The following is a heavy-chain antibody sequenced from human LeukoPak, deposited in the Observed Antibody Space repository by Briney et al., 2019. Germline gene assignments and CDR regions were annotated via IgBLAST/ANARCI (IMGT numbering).Heavy chain of an antibody. CDR1: GYNFNNYG. Sequence: ASVKVSCKASGYNFNNYGVSWVRQAPGQGLEWMGWISAKAGNTNYAQKVQGRVTMTTDTSTTTAYMELRSLGSDDTAVYYCARGSYPYSHGMDVWGQGTTVTVSS. CDR2: ISAKAGNT. CDR3: ARGSYPYSHGMDV. D-gene: IGHD1-26*01. V-gene: IGHV1-18*01. J-gene: IGHJ6*02.